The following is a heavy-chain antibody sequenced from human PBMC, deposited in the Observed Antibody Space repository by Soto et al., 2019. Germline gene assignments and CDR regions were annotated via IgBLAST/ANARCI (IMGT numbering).Heavy chain of an antibody. CDR2: INHSGST. V-gene: IGHV4-34*01. D-gene: IGHD2-2*02. CDR1: GGSFSCYY. J-gene: IGHJ6*02. CDR3: ARKRTVVVPAAIRYYYYYYGMDV. Sequence: SETLSLTCAVYGGSFSCYYWSWIRQPPGKGLEWIGEINHSGSTNYNPSLKSRVTISVDTSKNQFSLKLSSVTAADTAVYYCARKRTVVVPAAIRYYYYYYGMDVWGQGTTVTVSS.